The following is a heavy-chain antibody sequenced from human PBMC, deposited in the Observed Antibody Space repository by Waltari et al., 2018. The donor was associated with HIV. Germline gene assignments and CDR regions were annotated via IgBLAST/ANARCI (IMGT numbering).Heavy chain of an antibody. Sequence: QVQLQESGPGLVKPSETLSLACTVSGGSISTYYWGWIRHPPGKKLEWIGYVSYAGDTNYNLSLKGRVAISIDTSKIQFSLRLTSVTAADTAVYYCARISANIVGPTVFDYWGQGILVTVSS. CDR3: ARISANIVGPTVFDY. J-gene: IGHJ4*02. CDR2: VSYAGDT. D-gene: IGHD1-26*01. V-gene: IGHV4-59*13. CDR1: GGSISTYY.